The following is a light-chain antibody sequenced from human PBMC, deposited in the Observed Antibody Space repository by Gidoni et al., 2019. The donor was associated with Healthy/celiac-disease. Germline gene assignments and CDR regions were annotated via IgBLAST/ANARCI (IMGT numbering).Light chain of an antibody. V-gene: IGKV1-NL1*01. Sequence: DIQVTQSPSSLSASVGDRVTITCRASQGISNSLAWYQQKPGKAPKILLCAASGLESGVPSRFSGSGSGTGDTLTISSLQPEDFATYYCQQYYTTPRTFGQGTKVEIK. CDR1: QGISNS. J-gene: IGKJ1*01. CDR2: AAS. CDR3: QQYYTTPRT.